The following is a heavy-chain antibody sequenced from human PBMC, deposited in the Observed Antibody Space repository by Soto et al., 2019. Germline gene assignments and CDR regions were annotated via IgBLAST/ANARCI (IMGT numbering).Heavy chain of an antibody. CDR1: GFTFSSYS. V-gene: IGHV3-48*02. CDR2: ISSSSSTI. CDR3: ARDTYGSGSYYLGGYYYYGMDV. J-gene: IGHJ6*02. Sequence: EVQLVESGGGLVQPGGSLRLSCAASGFTFSSYSMNWVRQAPGKGLEWVSYISSSSSTIYYADSVKGRFTISRDNAKNSLYLQMNSLRDEDTAVYYCARDTYGSGSYYLGGYYYYGMDVWGQGTTVTVSS. D-gene: IGHD3-10*01.